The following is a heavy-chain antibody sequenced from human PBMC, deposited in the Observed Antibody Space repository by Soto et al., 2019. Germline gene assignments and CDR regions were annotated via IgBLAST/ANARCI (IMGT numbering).Heavy chain of an antibody. J-gene: IGHJ5*02. CDR1: GFTFSKFS. Sequence: EVLLVESGGGLVQPGGSLRISCVASGFTFSKFSMNWVRQAPGKGLEWLSHISGSGYTTYYADAVKGRFTISRDNSNNSLFLQMSSLRDEDTAVYYCARGDDFSWFDPWGQGILVTVSS. D-gene: IGHD3-3*01. V-gene: IGHV3-48*02. CDR3: ARGDDFSWFDP. CDR2: ISGSGYTT.